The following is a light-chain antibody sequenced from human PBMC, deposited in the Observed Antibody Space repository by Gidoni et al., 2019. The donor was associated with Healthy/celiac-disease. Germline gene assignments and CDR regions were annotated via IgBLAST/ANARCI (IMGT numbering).Light chain of an antibody. CDR3: SSYTSSSTPYV. CDR1: SSDVGGYNY. Sequence: QSALTQPASVSGSPGKSITISCTGTSSDVGGYNYVSWYQQHPGKAPKLMIYDVSNRPSGVSNRLSGSKSGNTASLTISGLQAEDEADYYCSSYTSSSTPYVFGTGTKVTVL. J-gene: IGLJ1*01. CDR2: DVS. V-gene: IGLV2-14*01.